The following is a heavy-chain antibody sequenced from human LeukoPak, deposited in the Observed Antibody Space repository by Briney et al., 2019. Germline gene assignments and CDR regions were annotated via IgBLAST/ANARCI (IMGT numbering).Heavy chain of an antibody. D-gene: IGHD3-3*01. V-gene: IGHV3-30-3*01. CDR2: ISYDGSNK. J-gene: IGHJ3*02. CDR3: AKDMRPWRSDAFDI. CDR1: GFTFSSYA. Sequence: GGSLRLSCAASGFTFSSYAMHWVRQAPGKGLEWVAVISYDGSNKYYADSVKGRFTISRDNSKNTLYLQMNSLRAEDTALYYCAKDMRPWRSDAFDIWGQGTMVTVSS.